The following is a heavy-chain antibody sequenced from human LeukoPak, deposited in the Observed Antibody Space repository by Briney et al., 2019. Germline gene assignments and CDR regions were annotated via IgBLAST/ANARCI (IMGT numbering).Heavy chain of an antibody. CDR1: GYTFTGYY. D-gene: IGHD3-10*01. V-gene: IGHV1-2*02. CDR2: INPNSGGT. Sequence: ASVKVSCKASGYTFTGYYMHWVRQAPGQGLEWMGWINPNSGGTNYSQKFEGRVTISRDTSISTAYMELSRLRADDTAVYYCARAVVRGVPNRGFDPWGQGTLVTVSS. CDR3: ARAVVRGVPNRGFDP. J-gene: IGHJ5*02.